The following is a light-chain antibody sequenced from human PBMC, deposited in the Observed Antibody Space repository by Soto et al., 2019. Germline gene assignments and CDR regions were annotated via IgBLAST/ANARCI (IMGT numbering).Light chain of an antibody. J-gene: IGLJ2*01. CDR2: RNN. V-gene: IGLV1-47*01. CDR1: SSNIGSNY. Sequence: QSVLTQPPSASGTPGQRVTISCSGSSSNIGSNYVYWYQQLPGTAPKLLIYRNNQRPSGVPDRFSGSKSGTSASLAISGRRSEYEADYYCAAWDDSLSGPVFGGGTKLTVL. CDR3: AAWDDSLSGPV.